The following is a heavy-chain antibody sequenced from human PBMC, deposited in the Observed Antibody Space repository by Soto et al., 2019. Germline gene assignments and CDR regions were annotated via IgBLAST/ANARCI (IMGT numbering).Heavy chain of an antibody. V-gene: IGHV1-18*01. CDR2: ISAYNGNT. CDR3: ARVSRYSGSSH. Sequence: ASVKVSSKASGCTFTSHGISWLRQAPGQGLEWMGWISAYNGNTNYAQKLQGRVTMTTDTSTSTAYMELRSLRSDDTAVYYCARVSRYSGSSHWGQGTLVTVSS. J-gene: IGHJ4*02. CDR1: GCTFTSHG. D-gene: IGHD1-26*01.